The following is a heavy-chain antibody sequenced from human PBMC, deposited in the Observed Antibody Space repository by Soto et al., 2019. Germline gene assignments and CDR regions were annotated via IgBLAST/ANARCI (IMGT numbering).Heavy chain of an antibody. V-gene: IGHV4-4*07. CDR2: IDNSGST. D-gene: IGHD3-3*01. CDR1: AGSMRNYF. CDR3: ARRGQDFWSGPFAY. J-gene: IGHJ4*02. Sequence: SEALSLRCTVSAGSMRNYFCIWSRQPVGKGLEWIGRIDNSGSTNYNPSLKSRITMSADTSRNQFSLKLNSVTAADTAVYYCARRGQDFWSGPFAYWGQGGLVT.